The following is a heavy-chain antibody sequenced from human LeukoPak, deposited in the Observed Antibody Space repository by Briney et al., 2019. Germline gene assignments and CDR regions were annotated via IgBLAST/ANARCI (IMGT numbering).Heavy chain of an antibody. CDR2: IIPIFGTA. V-gene: IGHV1-69*05. CDR3: ARSPNWNYKPEDYYHYMDV. J-gene: IGHJ6*03. Sequence: SVRVSCTASGGTFSSYAISWVRQAPGQGLEWMGGIIPIFGTANYAQKFQGRVTITTDESTSTAYMELSSLRSEDTAVYYCARSPNWNYKPEDYYHYMDVWGKGTTVTVSS. D-gene: IGHD1-7*01. CDR1: GGTFSSYA.